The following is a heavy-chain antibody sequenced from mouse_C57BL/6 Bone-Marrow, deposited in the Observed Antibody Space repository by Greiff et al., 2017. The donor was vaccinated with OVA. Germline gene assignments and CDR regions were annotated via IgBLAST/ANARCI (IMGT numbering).Heavy chain of an antibody. D-gene: IGHD2-3*01. CDR3: EGGYFPWYFDV. Sequence: VQLQQPGAELVKPGASVKLSCKASGYTFTSYWMPCVKQRPGQGLEWIGMIHPNSGSTHYNAKFKSKATLTVDKSSSTAYMQLSSLTSEDSAVYYCEGGYFPWYFDVWGTGTTVTVSS. J-gene: IGHJ1*03. CDR2: IHPNSGST. V-gene: IGHV1-64*01. CDR1: GYTFTSYW.